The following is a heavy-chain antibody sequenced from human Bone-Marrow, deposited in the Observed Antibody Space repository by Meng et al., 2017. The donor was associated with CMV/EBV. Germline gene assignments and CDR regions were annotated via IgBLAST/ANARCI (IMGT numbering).Heavy chain of an antibody. CDR2: IDIDGRRT. Sequence: GESLKISCAASGFTFSSYWMHWVRQAPGKGLVWVARIDIDGRRTTYADSVKGRFTISRDNTKSTLYLQMNSLRAEDTAVYYCAKDSYDYGGYWGQGTLVTVSS. CDR1: GFTFSSYW. CDR3: AKDSYDYGGY. V-gene: IGHV3-74*01. J-gene: IGHJ4*02. D-gene: IGHD4-17*01.